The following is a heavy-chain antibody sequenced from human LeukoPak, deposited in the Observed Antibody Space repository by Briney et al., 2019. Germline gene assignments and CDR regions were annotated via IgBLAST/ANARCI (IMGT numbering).Heavy chain of an antibody. CDR1: AFTFSSYL. J-gene: IGHJ6*03. CDR2: INSDGSST. Sequence: TGGSLRLSCAASAFTFSSYLMHWVRQAPGKGLVWVSRINSDGSSTSYADSVKGRFTISRDNAKNTLYLQMNSLRAEDTAVYYCARIQLWGYYYMDVWGKGTTVTVSS. D-gene: IGHD5-18*01. V-gene: IGHV3-74*01. CDR3: ARIQLWGYYYMDV.